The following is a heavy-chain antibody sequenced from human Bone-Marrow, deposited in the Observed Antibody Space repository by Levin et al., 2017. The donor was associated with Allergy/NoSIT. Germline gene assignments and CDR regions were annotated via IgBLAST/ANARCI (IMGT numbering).Heavy chain of an antibody. Sequence: GGSLRLSCAASGFSFSDYIMNWVRQPPGKGLEWVSSITTDGRSIHYADSVMGRFTVSRDNTANSLYLQMSGLRVEDTGIYYCARGGYGSGSFFIAGNQWGRGTQVTVSS. V-gene: IGHV3-21*01. J-gene: IGHJ4*02. CDR2: ITTDGRSI. CDR3: ARGGYGSGSFFIAGNQ. CDR1: GFSFSDYI. D-gene: IGHD3-10*01.